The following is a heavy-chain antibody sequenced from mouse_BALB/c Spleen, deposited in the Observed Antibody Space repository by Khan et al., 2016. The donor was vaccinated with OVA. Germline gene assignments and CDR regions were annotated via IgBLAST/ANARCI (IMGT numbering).Heavy chain of an antibody. V-gene: IGHV1-87*01. J-gene: IGHJ4*01. CDR1: GYNFTSYW. CDR3: TRCFGDYLYYAMDF. CDR2: MNPGNGDT. D-gene: IGHD2-13*01. Sequence: QVQLQQSGAELARPGASVKLSCKASGYNFTSYWIQWVKQRPGQGLEWIGSMNPGNGDTRYTQKFRGKAALTADKSSTTAYMQLSSLASEDSAVYYCTRCFGDYLYYAMDFWGQGTSVTVSS.